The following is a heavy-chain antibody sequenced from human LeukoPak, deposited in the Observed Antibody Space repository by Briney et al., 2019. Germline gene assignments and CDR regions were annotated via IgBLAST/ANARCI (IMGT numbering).Heavy chain of an antibody. Sequence: SVRVSCKASGGTFSSYAISWVRQAPGQGLEWMGGIIPIFGTANYAQKFQGRVTITTDESTSTAYMELSSLRSEDTAVYYCARDRDGSGSYGYWGQGTLVTVSS. V-gene: IGHV1-69*05. CDR2: IIPIFGTA. CDR1: GGTFSSYA. CDR3: ARDRDGSGSYGY. J-gene: IGHJ4*02. D-gene: IGHD3-10*01.